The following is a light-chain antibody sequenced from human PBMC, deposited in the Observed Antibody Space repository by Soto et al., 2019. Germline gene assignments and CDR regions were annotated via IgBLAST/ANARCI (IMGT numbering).Light chain of an antibody. Sequence: IVLTQSPDTLSLSPGERATLSCRASQSVSSNYLAWYQQKLGQAPRLLIYDASRRATGIPVRFSGSGSGTDFTLTISRLEPEDFVVYYCQQYGRSPTFGQGTKVDIK. CDR3: QQYGRSPT. CDR1: QSVSSNY. J-gene: IGKJ1*01. V-gene: IGKV3-20*01. CDR2: DAS.